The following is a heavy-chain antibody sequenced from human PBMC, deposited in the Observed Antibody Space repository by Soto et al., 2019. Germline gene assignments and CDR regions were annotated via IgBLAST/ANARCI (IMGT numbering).Heavy chain of an antibody. D-gene: IGHD4-17*01. V-gene: IGHV3-30-3*01. J-gene: IGHJ5*02. CDR3: ARDHYGVTTFWFDP. CDR1: GFTFSSYA. CDR2: ISYDGSNK. Sequence: QTGGSLRLSCAASGFTFSSYAMHWVRQAPGKGLEWVAVISYDGSNKYYADSVKGRFTISRDNSKNTLYLQMNSLRAEDTAVYYCARDHYGVTTFWFDPWGQGTLVTVSS.